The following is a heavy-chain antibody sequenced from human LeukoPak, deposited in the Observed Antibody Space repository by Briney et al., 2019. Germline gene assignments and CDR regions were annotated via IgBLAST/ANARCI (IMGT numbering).Heavy chain of an antibody. CDR1: GGSISSSSYY. J-gene: IGHJ3*02. V-gene: IGHV4-39*07. CDR3: ARNQDYYDGSGLWAFDI. D-gene: IGHD3-22*01. CDR2: IYYSGRT. Sequence: SETLSLTCTVSGGSISSSSYYWGWVRQPPGKGLEWIGSIYYSGRTYYNPSRKSRVTISVDTSKNQFSLKLSSVTAADTAVYYCARNQDYYDGSGLWAFDIWGQGTMVTVSS.